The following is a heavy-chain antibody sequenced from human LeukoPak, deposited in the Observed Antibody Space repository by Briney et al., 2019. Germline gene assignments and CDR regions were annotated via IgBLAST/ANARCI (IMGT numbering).Heavy chain of an antibody. CDR3: ARGSPIGGDCYSGVGACAEFFQR. V-gene: IGHV4-31*03. CDR2: IYYRGST. J-gene: IGHJ1*01. D-gene: IGHD2-21*02. CDR1: GGSISIDGYY. Sequence: ASETLSLTCTVSGGSISIDGYYWSWIRQHPGKGLEWIGYIYYRGSTYYNPSLQSRVTMSVDTSKNLFALKLSSVTAADTAVYYCARGSPIGGDCYSGVGACAEFFQRWGQGTLVTVSS.